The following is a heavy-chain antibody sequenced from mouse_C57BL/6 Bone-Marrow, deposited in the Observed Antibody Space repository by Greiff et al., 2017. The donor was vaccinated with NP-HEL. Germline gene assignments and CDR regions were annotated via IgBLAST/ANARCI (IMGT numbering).Heavy chain of an antibody. CDR1: GFTFSDYG. V-gene: IGHV5-15*01. CDR2: ISNLAYSI. Sequence: EVKLMESGGGLVQPGGSLKLTCAASGFTFSDYGMAWVRQAPRKGPEWVAFISNLAYSIYYADTVTGRFTISRENAKNTLYLEMSSLRSEDTAMYYCARGFAYWGQGTLVTASA. J-gene: IGHJ3*01. CDR3: ARGFAY.